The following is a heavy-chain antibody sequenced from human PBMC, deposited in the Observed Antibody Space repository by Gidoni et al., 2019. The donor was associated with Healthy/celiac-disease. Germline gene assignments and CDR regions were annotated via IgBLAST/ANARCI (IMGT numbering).Heavy chain of an antibody. Sequence: QLQLQESGPGLVKPSETLSLTCTVSGCSISSRSYYWGWIRQPPGKGLEWIGSIYYSGSTYYNPSLKSRVTISVDTSKNQFSLKLSSVTAADTAVYYCARREEYDYVWGSYRYTGPFDYWGQGTLVTVSS. CDR3: ARREEYDYVWGSYRYTGPFDY. V-gene: IGHV4-39*01. J-gene: IGHJ4*02. D-gene: IGHD3-16*02. CDR2: IYYSGST. CDR1: GCSISSRSYY.